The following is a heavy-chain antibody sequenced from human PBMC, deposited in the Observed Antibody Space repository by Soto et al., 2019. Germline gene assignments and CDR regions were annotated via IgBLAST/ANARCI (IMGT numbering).Heavy chain of an antibody. Sequence: QVQLVQSGAEVKKPGASVKVSCKASGYTFTSYYMHWVRQAPGQGLEWMEIINPSGGSTSYAQKFQGKVTMTRDTSTSTVYMELSSLRSEDTAVYYCAREEGTAMVYFDYWGQGTLVTVSS. CDR2: INPSGGST. CDR3: AREEGTAMVYFDY. J-gene: IGHJ4*02. V-gene: IGHV1-46*01. D-gene: IGHD5-18*01. CDR1: GYTFTSYY.